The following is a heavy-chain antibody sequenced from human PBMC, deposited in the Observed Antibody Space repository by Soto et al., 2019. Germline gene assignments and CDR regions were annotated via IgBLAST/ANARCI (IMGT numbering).Heavy chain of an antibody. CDR3: ARESEDLTSNFDY. V-gene: IGHV3-21*06. CDR2: ISSTTNYI. J-gene: IGHJ4*02. Sequence: PXGSLRLSCAASGXTFTRYTINWVRQAPGKGLEWVSSISSTTNYIYYGDSMKGRFTISRDNAKNSLYLEMNSLRAEDTAGYYCARESEDLTSNFDYWGQGTLVTVSS. CDR1: GXTFTRYT.